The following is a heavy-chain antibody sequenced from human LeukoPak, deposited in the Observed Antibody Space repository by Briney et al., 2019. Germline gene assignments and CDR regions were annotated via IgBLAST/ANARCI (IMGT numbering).Heavy chain of an antibody. V-gene: IGHV3-23*01. J-gene: IGHJ6*02. CDR1: GFTFRSYA. CDR3: AKGYGYSSSWTSNYYFYGLDG. CDR2: ISDSDSGT. Sequence: GGSLRLSCAASGFTFRSYAMSWVRQAPGKGLEWVSAISDSDSGTYYADSVKGRFTISRDNSKNTLYLQMNSLRAEDTALYYCAKGYGYSSSWTSNYYFYGLDGWGQGTTVTVSS. D-gene: IGHD6-13*01.